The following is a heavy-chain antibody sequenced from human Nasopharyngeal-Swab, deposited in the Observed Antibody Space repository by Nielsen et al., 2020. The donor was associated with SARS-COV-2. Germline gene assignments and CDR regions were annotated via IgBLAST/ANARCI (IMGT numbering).Heavy chain of an antibody. J-gene: IGHJ4*02. Sequence: GESLKISCAASGFTFSSYAMHWVRQAPGKGLEWVAVISYDGSNKCYADSVKGRFTISRDNSKNTLYLQMNSLRAEDTAVYYCASNLIQGFDYWGQGTLVTVSS. V-gene: IGHV3-30-3*01. CDR1: GFTFSSYA. D-gene: IGHD2-8*01. CDR3: ASNLIQGFDY. CDR2: ISYDGSNK.